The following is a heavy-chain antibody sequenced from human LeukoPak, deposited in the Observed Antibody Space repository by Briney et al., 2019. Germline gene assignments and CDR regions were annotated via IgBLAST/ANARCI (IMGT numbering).Heavy chain of an antibody. CDR3: ARTIREQWLTIYY. J-gene: IGHJ4*02. D-gene: IGHD6-19*01. CDR1: GFTFSNYW. Sequence: PGGSLRLSCAASGFTFSNYWMNWVRQAPGKGLEWVANIKQDGSAKYYVDSVKGRFTISRDNAKNSLYLQMNSLGAEDTAVYYCARTIREQWLTIYYWGQGTLVTFSS. V-gene: IGHV3-7*04. CDR2: IKQDGSAK.